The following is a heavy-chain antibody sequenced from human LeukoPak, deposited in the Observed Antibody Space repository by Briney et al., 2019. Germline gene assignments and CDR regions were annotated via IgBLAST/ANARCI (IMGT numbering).Heavy chain of an antibody. J-gene: IGHJ4*02. CDR3: ASMVRGVPVLDY. Sequence: ASVKVSCKASGYTFIGYYIHWVRQAPGQGLEWVGWINPNSGGTNYAQKFQGRVTMTRDTSISTAYMELSRLRSDDTAVYYCASMVRGVPVLDYWGQGTLVTVSS. V-gene: IGHV1-2*02. CDR1: GYTFIGYY. D-gene: IGHD3-10*01. CDR2: INPNSGGT.